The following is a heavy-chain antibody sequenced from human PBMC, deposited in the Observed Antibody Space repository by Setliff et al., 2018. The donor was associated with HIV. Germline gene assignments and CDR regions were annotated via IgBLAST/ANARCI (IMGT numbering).Heavy chain of an antibody. CDR1: GGSISTYY. Sequence: LSLTCTVSGGSISTYYWSWIRQPPGKALEWIGYAYYSGSTNYNPSLKSRVTISIDMSKNQFSLKLSSVTAADTALYYCARGWFGELLWLHWGQGTLVTVS. V-gene: IGHV4-59*12. CDR2: AYYSGST. J-gene: IGHJ4*02. CDR3: ARGWFGELLWLH. D-gene: IGHD3-10*01.